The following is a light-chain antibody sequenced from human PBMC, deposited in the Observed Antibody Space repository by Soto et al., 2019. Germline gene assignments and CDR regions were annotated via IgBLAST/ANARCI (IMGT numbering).Light chain of an antibody. Sequence: EIMMTQSPATLSLSPGERATLSCRSSQSVSSNLALYQQKPGQAPRLLVYGASTRATGIPGRFSGSGSGTEFTLTISSLQSEDFAVYCCQQRSNWPPSITFGQGTRLEIK. J-gene: IGKJ5*01. V-gene: IGKV3-15*01. CDR1: QSVSSN. CDR3: QQRSNWPPSIT. CDR2: GAS.